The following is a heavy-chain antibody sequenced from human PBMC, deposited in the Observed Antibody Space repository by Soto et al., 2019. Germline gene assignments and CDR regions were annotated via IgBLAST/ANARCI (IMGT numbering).Heavy chain of an antibody. CDR1: GGSISSSSYY. CDR3: ASYRGLASSIAARPKNYYYYGMDV. Sequence: PSETLSLTRTVSGGSISSSSYYWRRIHQPPGKGLEWIGSMYHSGSTYYNPSLKSRVTISVDTSNNQFSLKLSSVTAADTAVYYCASYRGLASSIAARPKNYYYYGMDVWGQGTTVT. V-gene: IGHV4-39*01. CDR2: MYHSGST. D-gene: IGHD6-6*01. J-gene: IGHJ6*02.